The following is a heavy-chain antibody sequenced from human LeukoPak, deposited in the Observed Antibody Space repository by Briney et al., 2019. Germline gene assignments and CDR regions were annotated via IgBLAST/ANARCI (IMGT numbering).Heavy chain of an antibody. CDR1: GYTFTSYG. D-gene: IGHD2-21*01. V-gene: IGHV1-18*01. Sequence: VASVKDSCKASGYTFTSYGISWVRQAPRQGLEWMGWISPYNGNTNYAPKLQGRVTMTTDTATSTAYMELTSLTSDDTAVYYCARDRQCGYWGQGTLVTVSS. CDR2: ISPYNGNT. CDR3: ARDRQCGY. J-gene: IGHJ4*02.